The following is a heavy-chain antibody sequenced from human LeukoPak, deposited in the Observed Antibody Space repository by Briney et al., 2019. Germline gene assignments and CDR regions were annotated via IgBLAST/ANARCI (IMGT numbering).Heavy chain of an antibody. J-gene: IGHJ4*02. Sequence: GGSLTLSCAASGFTFSNYGMHWVRQPPGKGLEWVAFIRYDGGIKHYADSVKGRFTLSRDNSKNTLYLQMNSLRAEDTAVYYCARDHYGSGSYWGQGTLVTVSS. CDR3: ARDHYGSGSY. D-gene: IGHD3-10*01. CDR1: GFTFSNYG. CDR2: IRYDGGIK. V-gene: IGHV3-30*02.